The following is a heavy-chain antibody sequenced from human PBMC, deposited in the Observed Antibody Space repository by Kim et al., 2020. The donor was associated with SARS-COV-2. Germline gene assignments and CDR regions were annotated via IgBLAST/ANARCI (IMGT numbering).Heavy chain of an antibody. CDR1: GGSISSSNW. CDR3: ARVSGADPADYGGKHLDY. Sequence: SETLSLTCAVSGGSISSSNWWSWVRQPPGKGLEWIGEIYHSGSTNYNPSLKSRVTISVDKSKNQFSLKLSSVTAADTAVYYCARVSGADPADYGGKHLDYWGQGTLVTVSS. J-gene: IGHJ4*02. D-gene: IGHD4-17*01. CDR2: IYHSGST. V-gene: IGHV4-4*02.